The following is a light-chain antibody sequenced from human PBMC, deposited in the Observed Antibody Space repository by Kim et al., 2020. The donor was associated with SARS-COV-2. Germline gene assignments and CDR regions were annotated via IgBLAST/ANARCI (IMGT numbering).Light chain of an antibody. CDR2: GGT. V-gene: IGKV3-20*01. Sequence: EIVLTQSPGTLSLSPGERATLSCRASEYISRSYIAWYQQKPGQAPRPLLYGGTNRATGVPDRFSGSGSGTEFFLTISRLEPEDFAVYYCQQYGGSPRTFGQGTNLEI. CDR3: QQYGGSPRT. J-gene: IGKJ2*01. CDR1: EYISRSY.